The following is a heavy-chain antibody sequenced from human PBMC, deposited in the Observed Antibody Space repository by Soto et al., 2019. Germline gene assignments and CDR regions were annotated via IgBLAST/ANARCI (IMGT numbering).Heavy chain of an antibody. CDR1: GLTFSNYA. Sequence: EVRLLESGGGLVKPGGSLRLSCATSGLTFSNYAMSWVRQAPGGGLEWVSSMSGSSSTTYYADSVRGRFTISRDRSKNTLYLQMSSRRAEDTALYYCAKNQELELPRVIDFWGQGTLVTVSS. V-gene: IGHV3-23*01. CDR2: MSGSSSTT. J-gene: IGHJ4*02. CDR3: AKNQELELPRVIDF. D-gene: IGHD1-7*01.